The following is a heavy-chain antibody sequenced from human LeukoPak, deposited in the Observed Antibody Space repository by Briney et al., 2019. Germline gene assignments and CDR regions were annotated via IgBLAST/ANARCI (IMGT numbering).Heavy chain of an antibody. CDR3: ARDTGYNTFDY. CDR1: GFTFSSYA. Sequence: PGGSLRLSCAASGFTFSSYAMSWVRQAPGKGLEWVSSISGSGGRTYYADSVKGRFTISRDNSKNTLYLQMNSLRAEDTAVYYCARDTGYNTFDYWGQGTLVTVSS. V-gene: IGHV3-23*01. D-gene: IGHD5-24*01. J-gene: IGHJ4*02. CDR2: ISGSGGRT.